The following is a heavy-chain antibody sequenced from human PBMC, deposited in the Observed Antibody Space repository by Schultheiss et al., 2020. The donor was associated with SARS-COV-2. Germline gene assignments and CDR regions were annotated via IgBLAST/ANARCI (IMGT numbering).Heavy chain of an antibody. CDR1: GFTFSSYW. CDR3: ARDGDYYDSSGYYSGLDY. V-gene: IGHV3-7*01. Sequence: GGSLRLSCAASGFTFSSYWMSWVRQAPGKGLEWVANIKQDGSEKYYADSVKGRFTISRDNSKNTLYLQMNSLRAEDTAVYYCARDGDYYDSSGYYSGLDYWGQGTLVTVSS. D-gene: IGHD3-22*01. J-gene: IGHJ4*02. CDR2: IKQDGSEK.